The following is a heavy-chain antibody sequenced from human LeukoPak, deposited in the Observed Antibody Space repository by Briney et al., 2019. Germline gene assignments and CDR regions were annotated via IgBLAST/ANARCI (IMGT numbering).Heavy chain of an antibody. J-gene: IGHJ4*02. CDR1: GYTFTSYY. Sequence: GASVKVSCKASGYTFTSYYMHWVRQAPGQGLEWMGIINPSGGSTSYAQKFQGRVTMTRDTSTSTVYMELSSLRSEDTAVYYCARGGGSYGYRKDSYFDYWGQGTLVTVSS. V-gene: IGHV1-46*01. CDR3: ARGGGSYGYRKDSYFDY. D-gene: IGHD5-18*01. CDR2: INPSGGST.